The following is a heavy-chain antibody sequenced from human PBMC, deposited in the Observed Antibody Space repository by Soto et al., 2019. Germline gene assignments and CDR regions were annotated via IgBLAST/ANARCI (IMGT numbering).Heavy chain of an antibody. CDR2: IYYSGST. CDR1: GGSISSGGFY. J-gene: IGHJ4*02. Sequence: PSGTPFLTRPFSGGSISSGGFYWSWIRPHPGKGLEWIGYIYYSGSTYYNPSLKSRVTISVDTSKNQFSLKLSSVTAADTAVYYCARDLAAAGISYFDYWGQGTLVTVSS. CDR3: ARDLAAAGISYFDY. V-gene: IGHV4-31*03. D-gene: IGHD6-13*01.